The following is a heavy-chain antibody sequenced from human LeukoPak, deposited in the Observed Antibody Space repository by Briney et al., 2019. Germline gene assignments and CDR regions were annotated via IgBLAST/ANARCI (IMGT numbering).Heavy chain of an antibody. Sequence: PSETLSLTCAVSGGSISSSNWWSWVRQPPGKGLEWIGEIYHSGSTNYNPSLKSRVTISVDKSKNQFSLKLSSVTAAGTAVYYCARSASGSYYDWFDPWGQGTLVTVSS. CDR2: IYHSGST. V-gene: IGHV4-4*02. CDR1: GGSISSSNW. D-gene: IGHD1-26*01. J-gene: IGHJ5*02. CDR3: ARSASGSYYDWFDP.